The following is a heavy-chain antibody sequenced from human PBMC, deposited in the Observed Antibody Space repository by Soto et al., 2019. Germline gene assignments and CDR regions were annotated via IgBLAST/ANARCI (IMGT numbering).Heavy chain of an antibody. J-gene: IGHJ4*02. CDR1: GGIISRGGYY. CDR2: IYYSGST. V-gene: IGHV4-31*03. D-gene: IGHD2-8*01. Sequence: SETLYLPCTVSGGIISRGGYYWSRIRQHRGRGREWIGYIYYSGSTYYGPSPKSRGTISVDASKTPFALTVSSVTAADAAVYCFSMKPREWRPFDFWCQGIL. CDR3: SMKPREWRPFDF.